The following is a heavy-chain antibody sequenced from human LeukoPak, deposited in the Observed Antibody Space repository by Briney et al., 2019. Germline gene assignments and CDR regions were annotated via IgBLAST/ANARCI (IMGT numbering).Heavy chain of an antibody. V-gene: IGHV4-39*07. J-gene: IGHJ6*03. D-gene: IGHD3-3*01. CDR1: GGSISSSSYY. CDR2: IYYSGST. Sequence: SETLSLTCTVSGGSISSSSYYWGWIRQPPGKGLEWIGSIYYSGSTYYNPSLKSRVTISVDTSKNQFSLKLSSVTAADTAVYYCARALVGIFGVVTPVYYYMDVWGKGTTVTVSS. CDR3: ARALVGIFGVVTPVYYYMDV.